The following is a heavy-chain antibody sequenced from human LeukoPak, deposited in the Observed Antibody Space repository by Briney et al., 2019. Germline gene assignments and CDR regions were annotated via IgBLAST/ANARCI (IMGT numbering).Heavy chain of an antibody. CDR2: IKQDGSEK. CDR3: TREAAAGIDY. CDR1: GFTFSTYW. V-gene: IGHV3-7*01. J-gene: IGHJ4*02. D-gene: IGHD6-13*01. Sequence: GGSLRLSCAASGFTFSTYWMSWVRQAPGKGLEWVANIKQDGSEKYYLDSAKGRFTISRDNAKNSLYLQMNSLRAEDTAVYFCTREAAAGIDYWGQGTLVTASS.